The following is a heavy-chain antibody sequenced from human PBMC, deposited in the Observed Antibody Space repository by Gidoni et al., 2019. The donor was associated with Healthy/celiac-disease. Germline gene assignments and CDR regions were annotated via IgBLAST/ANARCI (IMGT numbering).Heavy chain of an antibody. CDR2: ISYDGSNK. CDR3: ARDGGLDVGAMGY. D-gene: IGHD1-26*01. J-gene: IGHJ4*02. Sequence: QVQLVESGGGVVQPGRSLRLSCAASGFTFSSYAMHWVRQAPGKGLEWVAVISYDGSNKYYADSVKGRFTITRNNSKNTLYLQMNSLRAEDTAVYYCARDGGLDVGAMGYWGQGTLVTVSS. V-gene: IGHV3-30-3*01. CDR1: GFTFSSYA.